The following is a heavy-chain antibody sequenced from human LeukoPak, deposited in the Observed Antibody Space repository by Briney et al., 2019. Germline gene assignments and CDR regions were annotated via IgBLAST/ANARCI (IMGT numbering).Heavy chain of an antibody. CDR1: GSTVSSNY. CDR2: IYSGGST. V-gene: IGHV3-66*01. CDR3: ARGTVTMVDY. J-gene: IGHJ4*01. D-gene: IGHD3-10*01. Sequence: PGGSLRLSCAASGSTVSSNYMSWVRQAPGRGLEWVSVIYSGGSTYYADSVKGRFTISRDNSKNTLFLQMNSLRAGDTAVYYCARGTVTMVDYWGHGTLVTVSS.